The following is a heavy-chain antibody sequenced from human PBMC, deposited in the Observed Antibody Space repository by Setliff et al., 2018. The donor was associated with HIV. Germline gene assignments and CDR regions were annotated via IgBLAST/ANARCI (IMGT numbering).Heavy chain of an antibody. V-gene: IGHV4-39*02. Sequence: ETLSLTCTVSGGSTDSGSYYWAWIRQPPGKGLEWIGSMYYTGSTYYNPSLKSRVTISIDTSKTQFSLKLNSVTAADTAMYYCARDGGSSGWYFVLGYSDYWGPGTLVTVSS. CDR3: ARDGGSSGWYFVLGYSDY. D-gene: IGHD6-19*01. CDR2: MYYTGST. J-gene: IGHJ4*02. CDR1: GGSTDSGSYY.